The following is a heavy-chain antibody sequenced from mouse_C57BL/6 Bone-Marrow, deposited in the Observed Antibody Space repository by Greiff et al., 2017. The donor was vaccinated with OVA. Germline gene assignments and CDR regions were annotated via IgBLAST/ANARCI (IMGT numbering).Heavy chain of an antibody. CDR2: ISSGGSYT. J-gene: IGHJ1*03. V-gene: IGHV5-6*01. CDR3: ARRSLNYYGSREYFDV. CDR1: GSTFSSYG. D-gene: IGHD1-1*01. Sequence: EVQVVESGGDLVKPGGSLKLSCAASGSTFSSYGMSWVRQTPDKRLEWVATISSGGSYTYYPDSVKGRFTISRDNAKNTLYLQMSSLKSEDTAMYYGARRSLNYYGSREYFDVWGTGTTVTVSS.